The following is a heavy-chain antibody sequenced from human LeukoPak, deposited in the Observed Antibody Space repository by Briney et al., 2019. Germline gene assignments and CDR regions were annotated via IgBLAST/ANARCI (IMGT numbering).Heavy chain of an antibody. CDR3: ARGRNYYGSGSYYNPNFDY. D-gene: IGHD3-10*01. J-gene: IGHJ4*02. V-gene: IGHV3-21*01. CDR2: ISNSSSYI. CDR1: GFTFSSYS. Sequence: KPGGSLRLSCAASGFTFSSYSINWVRQAPGKGLEWVSSISNSSSYIYYADSVKGRFTISRDNAKNSLYLQMNSLRAEDTAVYYCARGRNYYGSGSYYNPNFDYWGQGTLVTVSS.